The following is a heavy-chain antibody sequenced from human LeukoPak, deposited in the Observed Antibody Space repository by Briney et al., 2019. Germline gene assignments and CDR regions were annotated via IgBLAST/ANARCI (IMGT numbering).Heavy chain of an antibody. J-gene: IGHJ2*01. V-gene: IGHV4-34*01. CDR2: INHSGST. CDR3: GRGRPWYSDL. Sequence: SETLSLTCAVYGGSFSGYYWSWIRQPPGKGLEWIGEINHSGSTNYNPSLKSRVTISVDTSKNQFSLKLSSVTAADTAVYYCGRGRPWYSDLGARGPLVTVSS. CDR1: GGSFSGYY.